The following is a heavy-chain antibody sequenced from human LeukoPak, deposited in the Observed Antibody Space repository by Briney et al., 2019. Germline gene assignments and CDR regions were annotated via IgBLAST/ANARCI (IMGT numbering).Heavy chain of an antibody. Sequence: KPSETLSLTCAVSGYSISSGYYWGWIRQPPGKGLEWIGSIYHSGSTYYNPSLKSRVTISVDTSKNQFSLKLSSVTAADTAVYYCATQETTSFGGWAYYYYYMDVWGKGTTVTVSS. D-gene: IGHD3-3*01. CDR2: IYHSGST. V-gene: IGHV4-38-2*01. J-gene: IGHJ6*03. CDR3: ATQETTSFGGWAYYYYYMDV. CDR1: GYSISSGYY.